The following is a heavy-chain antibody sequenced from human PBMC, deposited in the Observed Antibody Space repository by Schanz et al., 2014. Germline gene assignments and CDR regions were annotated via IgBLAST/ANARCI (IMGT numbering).Heavy chain of an antibody. CDR2: ISAYTNNT. J-gene: IGHJ6*02. V-gene: IGHV1-18*01. CDR1: GYTFTSYG. Sequence: QVQLVQSGAEVKKPGASVKVSCKASGYTFTSYGIKWVRQAPGQGLEWMGWISAYTNNTNYAQKVQGRVTFTADKSTSTAYMELSSLRYEDTALYYCARGTMPGTFDIWGQGTTVTVSS. D-gene: IGHD2-2*01. CDR3: ARGTMPGTFDI.